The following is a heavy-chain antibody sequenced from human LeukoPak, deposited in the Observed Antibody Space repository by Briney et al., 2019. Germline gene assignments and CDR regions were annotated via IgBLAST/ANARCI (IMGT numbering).Heavy chain of an antibody. D-gene: IGHD3-22*01. CDR2: ISGSGGST. CDR3: AKDEFTYYYDSSGYYSY. J-gene: IGHJ4*02. V-gene: IGHV3-23*01. Sequence: ERSLRLSCAASGFTFSSYAMSWVRQAPGKGLEWVSAISGSGGSTYYADSVKGRFTISRDNSKNTLYLQMNSLRAEDTAVYYCAKDEFTYYYDSSGYYSYWGQGTLVTVSS. CDR1: GFTFSSYA.